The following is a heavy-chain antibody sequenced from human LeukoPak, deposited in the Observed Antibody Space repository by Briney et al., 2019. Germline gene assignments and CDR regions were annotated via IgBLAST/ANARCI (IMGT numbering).Heavy chain of an antibody. D-gene: IGHD5-24*01. CDR1: GASISSGDYL. CDR3: ARGGGDGYNFEVHYFDY. V-gene: IGHV4-30-4*01. Sequence: SQTLSLTCTVSGASISSGDYLWSWIRQPPGMGLEWIGYIYFTGSTYYNPSLRSRITISIDTSKNQFSLNLISVTAADTAVYYCARGGGDGYNFEVHYFDYWGQGTLVTVSS. CDR2: IYFTGST. J-gene: IGHJ4*02.